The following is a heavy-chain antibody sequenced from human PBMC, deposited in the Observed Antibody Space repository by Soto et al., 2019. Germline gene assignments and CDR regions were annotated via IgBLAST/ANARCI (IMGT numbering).Heavy chain of an antibody. CDR2: VYYGGST. J-gene: IGHJ6*02. V-gene: IGHV4-39*01. CDR1: GGSISSSSYY. CDR3: AGGDYYHSSGYYFYYYTMDV. Sequence: SETLSLTCIVSGGSISSSSYYWGWIRQPSGKGLEWIGNVYYGGSTYYNPSLKSRVTISVETSKSQFSLKLSSVTAADTAVYYCAGGDYYHSSGYYFYYYTMDVWGQGTTVTVSS. D-gene: IGHD3-22*01.